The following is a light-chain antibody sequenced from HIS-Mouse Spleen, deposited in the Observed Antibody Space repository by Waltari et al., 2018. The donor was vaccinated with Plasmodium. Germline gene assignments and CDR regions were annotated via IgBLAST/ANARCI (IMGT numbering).Light chain of an antibody. CDR3: QAWDSSTAV. V-gene: IGLV3-1*01. CDR1: KLGDKY. CDR2: QDS. Sequence: SYELTQPPSVSVSPGQTASITCSGDKLGDKYACWYQQKPGQSPVLVIYQDSKRPSGIPERFSCSTAGNTAPLTISGTQAMDEADYYCQAWDSSTAVFGGGTKLTVL. J-gene: IGLJ2*01.